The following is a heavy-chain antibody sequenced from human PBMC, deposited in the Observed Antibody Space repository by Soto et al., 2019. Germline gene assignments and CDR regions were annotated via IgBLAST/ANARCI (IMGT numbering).Heavy chain of an antibody. V-gene: IGHV3-73*01. CDR2: ITDKLYNYAT. D-gene: IGHD3-3*01. CDR1: GFIFRDAY. Sequence: PXESLRLSSAASGFIFRDAYLHWVRQASGKGLEWIGRITDKLYNYATAYAASVKGRFTVSREDSISVGYLQMDNLKVEDTATYPCHYDFWNGFSPDCGRGTTVTVSS. CDR3: HYDFWNGFSPD. J-gene: IGHJ6*02.